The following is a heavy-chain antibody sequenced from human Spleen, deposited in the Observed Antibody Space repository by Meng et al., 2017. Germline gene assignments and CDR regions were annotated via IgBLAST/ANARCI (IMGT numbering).Heavy chain of an antibody. CDR3: AGEGRSGGDAFDI. Sequence: SVKVSCKASGGTFSSYAISWVRQAPGQGLEWMGGIIPIFGTANYAQKFQGRVTITADESTSTAYMELSNLRSEDTAVYYCAGEGRSGGDAFDIWGQGTMVTVSS. D-gene: IGHD3-16*01. CDR2: IIPIFGTA. CDR1: GGTFSSYA. V-gene: IGHV1-69*13. J-gene: IGHJ3*02.